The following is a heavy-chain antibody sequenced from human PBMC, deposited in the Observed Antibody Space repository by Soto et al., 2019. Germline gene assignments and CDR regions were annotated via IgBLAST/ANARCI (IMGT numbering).Heavy chain of an antibody. CDR2: IYWDDDE. Sequence: QITLKESGPTLVKPTQTLTLTCTFSGFSLSTSGVGVGWIRQPPGKALEWLALIYWDDDERFSPSLKSRLTISQDTYKHQVVLTATDMAPMDTDTYLCAHLGGYWNDGAFYLWGRERMVTVS. V-gene: IGHV2-5*02. CDR1: GFSLSTSGVG. CDR3: AHLGGYWNDGAFYL. J-gene: IGHJ3*01. D-gene: IGHD1-1*01.